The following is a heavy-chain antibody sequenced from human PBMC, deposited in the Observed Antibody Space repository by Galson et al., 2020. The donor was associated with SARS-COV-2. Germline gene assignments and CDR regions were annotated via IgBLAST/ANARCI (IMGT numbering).Heavy chain of an antibody. CDR2: IFHSGSA. Sequence: ETSETLSLTCGVDGGSFKGYYWTWIRQTPGKGLEWIGEIFHSGSANYNPSLKNRVTMSVHTCEKQFSLRLNSVTAAETALHYCARGRTGFKMGDGYPYYFDYWGQGNLVTVSS. CDR3: ARGRTGFKMGDGYPYYFDY. J-gene: IGHJ4*02. CDR1: GGSFKGYY. D-gene: IGHD2-21*02. V-gene: IGHV4-34*01.